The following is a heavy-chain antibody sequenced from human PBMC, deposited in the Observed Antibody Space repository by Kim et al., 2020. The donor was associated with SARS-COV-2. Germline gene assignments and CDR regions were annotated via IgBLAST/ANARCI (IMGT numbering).Heavy chain of an antibody. CDR2: IKSEGNYA. Sequence: GGSLRLSCAASGFTFSSHWMHWVRQIPGKGLVWVSRIKSEGNYAGYADSVKGRFTISRDSAETTLFLEMKSLRDEDTGIYYCARASRTVPWDSGMDVWGQGTMVTV. CDR1: GFTFSSHW. D-gene: IGHD1-26*01. CDR3: ARASRTVPWDSGMDV. V-gene: IGHV3-74*01. J-gene: IGHJ6*02.